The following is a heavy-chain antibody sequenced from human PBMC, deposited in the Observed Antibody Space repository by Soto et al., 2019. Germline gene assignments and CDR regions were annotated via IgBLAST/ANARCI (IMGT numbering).Heavy chain of an antibody. CDR1: GGTFSSYT. Sequence: QVQLVQSGAVVKKPGSSVKVSCKASGGTFSSYTISWVRQAPGQGLEWMGRIIPILGIANYAQKFQGRVTITADKSTSTAYMELSSLRSEDTAVYYCARIEYRVTGMTGNAFDIWGQGTMVTVSS. V-gene: IGHV1-69*02. D-gene: IGHD1-20*01. CDR2: IIPILGIA. J-gene: IGHJ3*02. CDR3: ARIEYRVTGMTGNAFDI.